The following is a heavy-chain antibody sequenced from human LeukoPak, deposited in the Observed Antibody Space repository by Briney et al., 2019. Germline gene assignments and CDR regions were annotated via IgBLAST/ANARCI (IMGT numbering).Heavy chain of an antibody. CDR2: IYNRGST. D-gene: IGHD4-17*01. CDR3: ARVPDYGDRGDSFDI. J-gene: IGHJ3*02. CDR1: GASISSGNYY. V-gene: IGHV4-30-4*01. Sequence: SQTLSLTCTVSGASISSGNYYWSWIRQPPGKGLEWIGYIYNRGSTYYNPSLQSRVTISVDTSNYQFSLKLSSVTAADTAVYYCARVPDYGDRGDSFDIWGQGTMVTVSS.